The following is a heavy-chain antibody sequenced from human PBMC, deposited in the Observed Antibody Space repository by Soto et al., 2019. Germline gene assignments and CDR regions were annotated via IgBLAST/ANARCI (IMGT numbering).Heavy chain of an antibody. CDR3: AILLRSTYGMDV. J-gene: IGHJ6*02. CDR1: GGSISSSSYY. CDR2: FYYSGST. D-gene: IGHD3-3*01. Sequence: SETLSLTCTVSGGSISSSSYYWGWLRQPPGKGLEWIGTFYYSGSTHYNPSLESRVTISVDKSKNQFSLKVSSVTAADTAVYYCAILLRSTYGMDVWGQGTTVTVSS. V-gene: IGHV4-39*07.